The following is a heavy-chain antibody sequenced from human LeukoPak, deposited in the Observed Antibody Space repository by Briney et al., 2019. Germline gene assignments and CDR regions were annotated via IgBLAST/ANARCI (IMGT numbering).Heavy chain of an antibody. J-gene: IGHJ1*01. V-gene: IGHV3-74*01. CDR3: VRGAGPGTPFD. D-gene: IGHD1-1*01. CDR1: GFTLSLSW. Sequence: GGSLRLSCAASGFTLSLSWMHWVRQAPGKGLEWVSSINYDARSRTYADSVKGRLTISRDNAENTLFLQMNSLRVEDSAIYSCVRGAGPGTPFDWGQGILVTVSS. CDR2: INYDARSR.